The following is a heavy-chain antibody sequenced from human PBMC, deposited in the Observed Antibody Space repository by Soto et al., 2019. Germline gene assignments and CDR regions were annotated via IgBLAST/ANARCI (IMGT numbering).Heavy chain of an antibody. V-gene: IGHV2-5*01. CDR3: AYRVGSRGSFDY. D-gene: IGHD6-25*01. Sequence: QITLKESGPTLVKPTQTLTLTGTSSGFSLTTSGVSVGWIRQPQGKALEWLASIYWNDDKRYSPSLKSRLTLTKDNSKKQVVLTMTNIDPVDTATYYCAYRVGSRGSFDYWGQGTLVTVSS. CDR1: GFSLTTSGVS. J-gene: IGHJ4*02. CDR2: IYWNDDK.